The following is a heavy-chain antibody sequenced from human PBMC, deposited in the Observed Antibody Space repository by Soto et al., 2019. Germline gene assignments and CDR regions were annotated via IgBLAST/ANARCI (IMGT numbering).Heavy chain of an antibody. CDR1: GFTFSSYA. D-gene: IGHD6-6*01. V-gene: IGHV3-30-3*01. CDR3: ARERIVARLGYYYGMDV. J-gene: IGHJ6*02. CDR2: ISYDGSNK. Sequence: PGGSLRLSCAASGFTFSSYAMHWFRQAPGKGLEWVAVISYDGSNKYYADSVKGRFTISRDNSKSTLYLQMNSLRAEDTAVYYCARERIVARLGYYYGMDVWGQGTTVTVSS.